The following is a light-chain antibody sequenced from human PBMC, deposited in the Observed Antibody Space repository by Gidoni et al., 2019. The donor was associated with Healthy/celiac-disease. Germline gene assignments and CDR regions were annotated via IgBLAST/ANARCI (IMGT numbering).Light chain of an antibody. V-gene: IGKV1-5*03. CDR1: QSISSW. CDR2: KAS. J-gene: IGKJ1*01. CDR3: QQYNSYPGT. Sequence: DIHITQSPSTPSASVGHRVTITCRASQSISSWLAWYQQKPGKAPKLLIYKASSLESGVPSRFSGSGSGTEFTLTISSLQPDDFATYYCQQYNSYPGTFGQGTKVEIK.